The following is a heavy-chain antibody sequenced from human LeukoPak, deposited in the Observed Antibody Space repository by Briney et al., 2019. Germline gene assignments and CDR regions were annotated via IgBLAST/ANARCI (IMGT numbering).Heavy chain of an antibody. CDR3: ATGYSDWLR. CDR1: GFTVGNYW. J-gene: IGHJ4*02. D-gene: IGHD4-11*01. Sequence: PGGCLTLSCAAAGFTVGNYWMTWVRQGPGGGLEWLANINLDGSETHFVDSVKGRFTISRDNAKNSLSLQMSGLRVEDTAVYYCATGYSDWLRWGQGTQVTVSS. V-gene: IGHV3-7*01. CDR2: INLDGSET.